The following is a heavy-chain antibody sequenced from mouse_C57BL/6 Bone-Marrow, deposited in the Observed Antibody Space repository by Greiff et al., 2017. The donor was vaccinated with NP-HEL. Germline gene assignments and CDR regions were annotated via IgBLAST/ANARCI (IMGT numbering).Heavy chain of an antibody. CDR2: INYDGSST. J-gene: IGHJ4*01. Sequence: EVMLVESEGGLVQPGSSMKLSCTASGFTFSDYYMAWVRQVPEKGLEWVANINYDGSSTYYLDSLKSRFIISRDNAKNILYLQMSSLKSEDTATYYCTRGDHYCAMDYWGQGTSVTVSS. V-gene: IGHV5-16*01. CDR3: TRGDHYCAMDY. D-gene: IGHD3-3*01. CDR1: GFTFSDYY.